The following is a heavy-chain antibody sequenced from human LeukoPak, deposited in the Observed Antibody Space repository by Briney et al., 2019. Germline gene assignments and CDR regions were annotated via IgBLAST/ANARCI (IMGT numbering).Heavy chain of an antibody. D-gene: IGHD6-13*01. CDR2: IYHTGST. CDR1: GGSLSSGGYF. Sequence: SQTLSLTCTVSGGSLSSGGYFWNWIRQPPGKGLEWIGYIYHTGSTFYNPSLKSRLTISVDRSKNQFSLKLSSVTAADTAVYYCAKDSSTWGNLAGHFDSWGQGTLVTVSS. J-gene: IGHJ4*02. CDR3: AKDSSTWGNLAGHFDS. V-gene: IGHV4-30-2*01.